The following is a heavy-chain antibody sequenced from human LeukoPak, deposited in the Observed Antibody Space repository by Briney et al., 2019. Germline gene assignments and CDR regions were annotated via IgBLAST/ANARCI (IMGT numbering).Heavy chain of an antibody. CDR2: LYHTGST. D-gene: IGHD1-26*01. CDR3: ARAKSGSYLAPYYYMDV. J-gene: IGHJ6*03. CDR1: GGSVSDYY. V-gene: IGHV4-59*02. Sequence: SETLSLTCTISGGSVSDYYWSWIRQSPGKGLEWIGYLYHTGSTSYSPSLKSRVTISADTSQNQFSLKLSSVTAADTAVYYCARAKSGSYLAPYYYMDVWGKGTTVTVSS.